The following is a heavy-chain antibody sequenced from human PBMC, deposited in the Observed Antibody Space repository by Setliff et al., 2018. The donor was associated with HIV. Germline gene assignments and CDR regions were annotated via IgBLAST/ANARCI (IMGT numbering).Heavy chain of an antibody. Sequence: ASVKVSCKASGYNFTNYGIGWVRQAPGQGLEYLGWIGTYSGNTDYAQSVQGRVTMTRDTSTGTVYMDLRSLRSDDTAVYYCARDSGMAVVGTWRRLDPWGQGTLVTVSS. J-gene: IGHJ5*02. CDR3: ARDSGMAVVGTWRRLDP. CDR1: GYNFTNYG. V-gene: IGHV1-18*01. D-gene: IGHD6-19*01. CDR2: IGTYSGNT.